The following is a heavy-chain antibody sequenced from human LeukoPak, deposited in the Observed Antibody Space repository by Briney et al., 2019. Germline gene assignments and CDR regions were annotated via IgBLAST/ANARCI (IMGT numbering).Heavy chain of an antibody. J-gene: IGHJ4*02. V-gene: IGHV4-34*01. Sequence: SETLSLTCAVYGGSFSGYYWSWIRQPPGKGLEWIREINHSGSTNYNPSLKSRVTISVDTSKNQFSLKLSSVTAADTAVYYCARGLGITIFGVVTHPFDYWGQGTLVTVSS. CDR3: ARGLGITIFGVVTHPFDY. CDR2: INHSGST. CDR1: GGSFSGYY. D-gene: IGHD3-3*01.